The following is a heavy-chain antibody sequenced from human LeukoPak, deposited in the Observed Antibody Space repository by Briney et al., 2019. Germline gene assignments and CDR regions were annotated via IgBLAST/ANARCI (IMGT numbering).Heavy chain of an antibody. Sequence: ASVKVSCKASGYTFTSYYMHWVRQAPGQGLEWMGIINPSGGSTSYAQKFQGRVTMTRDMSTSTVYMELSSLRSEDTAVYYCARGVDTAMVGSRFDYWGQGTLVTVSS. CDR2: INPSGGST. CDR1: GYTFTSYY. D-gene: IGHD5-18*01. CDR3: ARGVDTAMVGSRFDY. J-gene: IGHJ4*02. V-gene: IGHV1-46*01.